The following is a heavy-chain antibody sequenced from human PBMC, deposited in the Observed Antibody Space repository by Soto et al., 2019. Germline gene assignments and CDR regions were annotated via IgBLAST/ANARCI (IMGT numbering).Heavy chain of an antibody. V-gene: IGHV1-69*19. J-gene: IGHJ6*02. CDR1: GATFTKYT. CDR2: IIPLFGST. CDR3: ARDETVIRGVIKRGGGLDL. D-gene: IGHD3-10*01. Sequence: QVPLEQSGSEVKMPGSSVTVSCKAYGATFTKYTFNWVRQAPGQGLEWMGGIIPLFGSTNYAERFQGRLTVTTNESTVTVYMELSSLTSDDTSIYYCARDETVIRGVIKRGGGLDLWGQGTTVIVSS.